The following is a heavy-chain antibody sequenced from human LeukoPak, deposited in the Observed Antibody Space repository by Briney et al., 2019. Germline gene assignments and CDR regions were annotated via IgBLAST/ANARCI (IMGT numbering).Heavy chain of an antibody. Sequence: SHCLSLTWTLSARSLSPYYGPWIRKPPGKGLEWFGYICDSGSTNYNLDLKSRVTISLDTSKNQFSLKLNSVTAADTAVYYCARRVTGRGTYYFDYWGQGTLVTVSS. CDR2: ICDSGST. D-gene: IGHD3-16*01. V-gene: IGHV4-59*08. CDR3: ARRVTGRGTYYFDY. J-gene: IGHJ4*02. CDR1: ARSLSPYY.